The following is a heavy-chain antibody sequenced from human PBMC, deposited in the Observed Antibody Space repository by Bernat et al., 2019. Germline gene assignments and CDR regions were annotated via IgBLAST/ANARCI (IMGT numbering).Heavy chain of an antibody. Sequence: EVQLVQSGAEVKKPGESLRISCKGSGYSFTSYWISWVRQMPGKGLEWMGRIDPSDSYTNYSPSFQGHVTISADKSISTAYLQWSSLKASDTAMYYCAYHVDTAMVNDYFDYWGQGTLVTVSS. CDR1: GYSFTSYW. J-gene: IGHJ4*02. CDR2: IDPSDSYT. CDR3: AYHVDTAMVNDYFDY. D-gene: IGHD5-18*01. V-gene: IGHV5-10-1*03.